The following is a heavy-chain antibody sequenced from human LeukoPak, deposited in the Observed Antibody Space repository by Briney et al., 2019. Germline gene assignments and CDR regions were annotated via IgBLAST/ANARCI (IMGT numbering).Heavy chain of an antibody. CDR2: ISTDGSYK. D-gene: IGHD1-26*01. CDR3: ARETGSPGAFDI. V-gene: IGHV3-30-3*01. Sequence: GTSLRLSCAASGFTFSNHDLHWVRQAPGQGLGWKTGISTDGSYKSYAGSVKGRFTISRDNSKNTLYLQMNSLRAEDTAVYYCARETGSPGAFDIWGQGTMVTVSS. CDR1: GFTFSNHD. J-gene: IGHJ3*02.